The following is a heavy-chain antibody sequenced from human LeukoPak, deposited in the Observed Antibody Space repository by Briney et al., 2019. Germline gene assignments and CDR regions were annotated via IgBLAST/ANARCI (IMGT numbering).Heavy chain of an antibody. D-gene: IGHD3-16*01. CDR3: AKGSGGGRPYYFDF. CDR2: ITDDGGST. J-gene: IGHJ4*01. Sequence: GGSLRLSCAASGFTFSNFAMSWVRQAPGEGLDWVSAITDDGGSTYYADSVKGRFTISRDNSMNTLFLQMTSLRGDDTAVYYCAKGSGGGRPYYFDFWGQGTLVTVSS. V-gene: IGHV3-23*01. CDR1: GFTFSNFA.